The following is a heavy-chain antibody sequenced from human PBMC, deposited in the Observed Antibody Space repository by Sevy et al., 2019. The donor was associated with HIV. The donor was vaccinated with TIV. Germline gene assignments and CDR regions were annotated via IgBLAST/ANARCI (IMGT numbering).Heavy chain of an antibody. CDR2: ISAYNGNT. V-gene: IGHV1-18*01. D-gene: IGHD1-26*01. CDR3: ARRVGGGSYQDYYYYYMDV. Sequence: ASVKVSCKASGYTFTSYGISWVRQAPGQGLEWMGWISAYNGNTNYAQKLQGRVTMTTDTSTRTAYMELRSLRSDDTAVLYCARRVGGGSYQDYYYYYMDVWGKGTTVTVSS. J-gene: IGHJ6*03. CDR1: GYTFTSYG.